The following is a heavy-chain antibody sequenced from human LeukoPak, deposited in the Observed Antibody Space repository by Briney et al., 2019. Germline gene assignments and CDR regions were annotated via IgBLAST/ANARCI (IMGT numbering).Heavy chain of an antibody. Sequence: SGGSLRLSCAASGFTFSSYAMSWVRQAPGKGLEWVSSISGSGGSTYYADSVKGRFTISRDNSKNTLYLQMNSLRAEDTAVYYCARALTTLTYEGYWGQGTLVTVSS. J-gene: IGHJ4*02. CDR3: ARALTTLTYEGY. CDR2: ISGSGGST. V-gene: IGHV3-23*01. D-gene: IGHD1-1*01. CDR1: GFTFSSYA.